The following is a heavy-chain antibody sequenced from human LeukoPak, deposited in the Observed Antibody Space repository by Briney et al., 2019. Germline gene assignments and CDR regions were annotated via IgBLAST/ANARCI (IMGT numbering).Heavy chain of an antibody. J-gene: IGHJ2*01. CDR1: GFTFSSYS. CDR2: ISSSSSYI. D-gene: IGHD6-6*01. V-gene: IGHV3-21*01. Sequence: GESLKISCAASGFTFSSYSMDWVRQAPGKGLEWVSSISSSSSYIYYADSVKGRFTISRDNAKNSLYLQMNSLRAEDTAVYYCAGSYSSSSLWYFDLWGRGTLVTVSS. CDR3: AGSYSSSSLWYFDL.